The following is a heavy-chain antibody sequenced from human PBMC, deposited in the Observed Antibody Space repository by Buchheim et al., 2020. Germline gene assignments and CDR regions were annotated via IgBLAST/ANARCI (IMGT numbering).Heavy chain of an antibody. J-gene: IGHJ2*01. CDR3: ARDLVGATTGVWYFDL. Sequence: EVQLVESGGGLVKPGGSLRLSCAASGFTFSSYSMNWVRQAPGKGLEWVSSISRSSSYIYYADSVKGRFTISRDNAKNSLYLQMNSLRAEDTAVYYCARDLVGATTGVWYFDLWGRGTL. V-gene: IGHV3-21*01. D-gene: IGHD1-26*01. CDR2: ISRSSSYI. CDR1: GFTFSSYS.